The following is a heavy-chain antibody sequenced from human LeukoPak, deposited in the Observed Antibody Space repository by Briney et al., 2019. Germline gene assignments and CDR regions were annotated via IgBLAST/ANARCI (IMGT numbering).Heavy chain of an antibody. CDR2: INHSGST. CDR3: ARVPWAVAGTTRPAYYYYGMDV. V-gene: IGHV4-34*01. D-gene: IGHD6-19*01. J-gene: IGHJ6*04. CDR1: GGSLSGYY. Sequence: KPSETLSLTCAVYGGSLSGYYWSWICQPPGKGLEWIGEINHSGSTNYNPSLKSRVTISVDTSKNQFSLKLSSVTAADTAVYYCARVPWAVAGTTRPAYYYYGMDVWGKETTVTVSS.